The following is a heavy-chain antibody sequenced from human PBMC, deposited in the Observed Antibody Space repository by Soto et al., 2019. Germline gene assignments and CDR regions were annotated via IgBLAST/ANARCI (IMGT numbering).Heavy chain of an antibody. V-gene: IGHV4-34*01. Sequence: QVQLQQWGAGLLKPSETLSLTCAVYGGSFSGYYWSWIRQPPGKGLEWIGEINHSGSTNYNPSLKVRVTISVDTSKNQFYLKLRSVNAADPAVYYCARVMFWFGLAYYFDYWGQGTLVTVSS. CDR2: INHSGST. J-gene: IGHJ4*02. D-gene: IGHD3-3*01. CDR3: ARVMFWFGLAYYFDY. CDR1: GGSFSGYY.